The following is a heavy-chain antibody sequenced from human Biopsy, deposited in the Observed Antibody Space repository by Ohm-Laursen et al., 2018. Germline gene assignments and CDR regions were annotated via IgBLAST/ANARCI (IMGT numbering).Heavy chain of an antibody. D-gene: IGHD1-14*01. J-gene: IGHJ5*02. V-gene: IGHV4-4*07. CDR1: GGSLSSYS. Sequence: TLSLTCSVSGGSLSSYSWSWIRQPAGKGLEWIGQIYTSGITNYNPSLKSRVTMSFDTSKNKFSPRVISVTAADTAVYYCARDRDRRGWFDPWGQGTLVTVSS. CDR3: ARDRDRRGWFDP. CDR2: IYTSGIT.